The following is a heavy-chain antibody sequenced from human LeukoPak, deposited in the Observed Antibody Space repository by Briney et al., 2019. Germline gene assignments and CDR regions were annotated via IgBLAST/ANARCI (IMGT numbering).Heavy chain of an antibody. D-gene: IGHD1-26*01. CDR2: TRKKANGYTT. CDR3: ARVPDSGNYDY. V-gene: IGHV3-72*01. CDR1: GFTFSDHY. J-gene: IGHJ4*02. Sequence: GGSLRLSCAASGFTFSDHYMDWVRQAPGKGLEWVGRTRKKANGYTTEYAASVKGRFTISRDDSNSSLYLQMNSLKTEDTAVYYCARVPDSGNYDYWGQGTLVTVSS.